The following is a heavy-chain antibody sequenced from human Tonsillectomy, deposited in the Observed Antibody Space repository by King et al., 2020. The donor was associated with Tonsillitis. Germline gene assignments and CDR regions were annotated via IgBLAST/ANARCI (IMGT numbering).Heavy chain of an antibody. CDR3: AREDTAYSYGYCPTFCDY. D-gene: IGHD5-18*01. V-gene: IGHV4-61*02. Sequence: QLQESGPGLVKPSQTLSLTCTVSGGSISSANYYWSWIRQPAGKGLEWIGRIYSSGNTKYNPSLKSRVTISVDTSKNHFSLRLNSVTAADTAVYYCAREDTAYSYGYCPTFCDYWGQGTLVTVSS. J-gene: IGHJ4*02. CDR1: GGSISSANYY. CDR2: IYSSGNT.